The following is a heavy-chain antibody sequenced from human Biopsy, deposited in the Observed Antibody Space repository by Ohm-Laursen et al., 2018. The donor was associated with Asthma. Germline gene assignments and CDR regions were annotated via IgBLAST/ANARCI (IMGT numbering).Heavy chain of an antibody. CDR1: GFSFNSYG. Sequence: SLRLSCAASGFSFNSYGMHWVRQAPGKGLEWVAVMSFDGRQTYYADSVKGRFTISRDNSKNTLYLQMNSLRAEDTAVYYCAREGGDYLSGYYYYYGMDVWGQGTTVTVSS. CDR2: MSFDGRQT. J-gene: IGHJ6*02. D-gene: IGHD4-17*01. CDR3: AREGGDYLSGYYYYYGMDV. V-gene: IGHV3-30*03.